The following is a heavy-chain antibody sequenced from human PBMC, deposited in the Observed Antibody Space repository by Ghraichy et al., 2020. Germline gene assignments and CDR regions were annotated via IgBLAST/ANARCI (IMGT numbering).Heavy chain of an antibody. CDR1: GFTFNNYA. J-gene: IGHJ4*02. CDR2: ISYDGTNK. D-gene: IGHD5-18*01. CDR3: ARDPIEYNYGLGSSHFDH. V-gene: IGHV3-30*04. Sequence: GGSLRLSCATSGFTFNNYALHWVRQAPGRGLEWVAVISYDGTNKYYTDSVKGRFTISRDGSKNTLYLEMNSLRVEDTAVYYCARDPIEYNYGLGSSHFDHWGQGTLVTVSS.